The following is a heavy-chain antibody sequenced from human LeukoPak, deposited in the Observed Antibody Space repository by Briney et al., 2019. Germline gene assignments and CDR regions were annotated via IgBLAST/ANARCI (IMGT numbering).Heavy chain of an antibody. Sequence: SETLSLTCSVSGGSIGSYYWSWIRQPPGKGLEWIEYIFHSGSTKYNPSLESRVTISVDTSKNQFSLKLSSVTAADTAVYYCARSQYGSGSFPSDSWGQGALVTVSS. D-gene: IGHD3-10*01. V-gene: IGHV4-4*08. CDR2: IFHSGST. CDR1: GGSIGSYY. CDR3: ARSQYGSGSFPSDS. J-gene: IGHJ4*02.